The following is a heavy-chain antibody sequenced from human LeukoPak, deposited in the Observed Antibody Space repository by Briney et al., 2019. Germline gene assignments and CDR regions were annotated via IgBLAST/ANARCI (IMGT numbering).Heavy chain of an antibody. CDR3: ARESGVVVTATYFDY. Sequence: GGSLRLSCAASGFTFSSYEMNWVRQAPGKGLVWVSRINSDGSSTSYADSVKGRFTISRDNAKNTLYLQMNSLRAEGTAVYYCARESGVVVTATYFDYWGQGTLVTVSS. V-gene: IGHV3-74*01. CDR1: GFTFSSYE. J-gene: IGHJ4*02. CDR2: INSDGSST. D-gene: IGHD2-21*02.